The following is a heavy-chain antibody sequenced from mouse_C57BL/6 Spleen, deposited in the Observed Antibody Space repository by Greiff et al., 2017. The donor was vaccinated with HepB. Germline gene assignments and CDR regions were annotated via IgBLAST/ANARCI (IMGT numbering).Heavy chain of an antibody. CDR1: GYAFSSSW. D-gene: IGHD1-1*01. V-gene: IGHV1-82*01. CDR3: ARSLYYYGSSTYYAMDY. Sequence: VKLQQSGPELVKPGASVKISCKASGYAFSSSWMNWVKQRPGKGLEWIGRIYPGDGDTNYNGKFKGKATLTADKSSSTAYMQLSSLTSEDSAVYFCARSLYYYGSSTYYAMDYWGQGTSVTVSS. CDR2: IYPGDGDT. J-gene: IGHJ4*01.